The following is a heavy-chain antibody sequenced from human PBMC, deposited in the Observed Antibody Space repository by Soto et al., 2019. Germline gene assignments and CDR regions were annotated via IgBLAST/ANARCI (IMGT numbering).Heavy chain of an antibody. V-gene: IGHV1-8*01. D-gene: IGHD3-3*01. J-gene: IGHJ6*03. CDR2: MNPNSGNT. CDR1: GYTFTSYD. CDR3: ARASTDYDFWSGPGEYYYYYMDV. Sequence: ASVTGSCKASGYTFTSYDINWVRQATGQGLEWMGWMNPNSGNTGYAQKFQGRVTMTRNTSISTAYMELSSLRSEDTAVYYCARASTDYDFWSGPGEYYYYYMDVWGKGTTVTVSS.